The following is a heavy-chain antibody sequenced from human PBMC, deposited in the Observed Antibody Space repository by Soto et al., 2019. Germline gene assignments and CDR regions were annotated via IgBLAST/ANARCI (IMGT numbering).Heavy chain of an antibody. CDR2: ISGYNGNT. J-gene: IGHJ6*02. Sequence: QAQVVQSGDEVKKPGASVKVSCKASGYTFTNYGFSWVRQAPGQGLEWMGGISGYNGNTKYAEKFQGRVTMTTDTSTSTAHMELRSLRSDDTAVYYCAREGQAPYYYYGMDVWGQGTAVTVSS. V-gene: IGHV1-18*01. CDR1: GYTFTNYG. CDR3: AREGQAPYYYYGMDV.